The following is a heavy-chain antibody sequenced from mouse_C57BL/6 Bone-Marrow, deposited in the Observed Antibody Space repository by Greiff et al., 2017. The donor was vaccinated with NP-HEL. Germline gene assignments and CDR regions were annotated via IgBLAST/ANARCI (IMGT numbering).Heavy chain of an antibody. Sequence: VQLVESGGGLVQPGGSLKLSCAASGFTFSDYYMYWVRQTPEKRLEWVAYISNGGGSTYYPDTVKGRFTISRDNAKNTLYLQMSRLKSEDTAMYYCASPYYYGSSPLFAYWGQGTLVTVSA. CDR1: GFTFSDYY. D-gene: IGHD1-1*01. CDR2: ISNGGGST. J-gene: IGHJ3*01. CDR3: ASPYYYGSSPLFAY. V-gene: IGHV5-12*01.